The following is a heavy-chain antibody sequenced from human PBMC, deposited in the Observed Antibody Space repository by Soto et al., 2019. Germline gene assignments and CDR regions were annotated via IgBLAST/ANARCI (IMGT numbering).Heavy chain of an antibody. CDR1: GGTFSGYY. CDR2: INHSGST. J-gene: IGHJ6*02. Sequence: SETLSLTCAVYGGTFSGYYWSWIRQPPGKGREWIGEINHSGSTNNNPSLKSRVTISVDTSTNQFSLKLSSVTAADTAVYYCARGRLSSSSWYYYYGMDDWGQGTTVTVSS. D-gene: IGHD6-13*01. CDR3: ARGRLSSSSWYYYYGMDD. V-gene: IGHV4-34*01.